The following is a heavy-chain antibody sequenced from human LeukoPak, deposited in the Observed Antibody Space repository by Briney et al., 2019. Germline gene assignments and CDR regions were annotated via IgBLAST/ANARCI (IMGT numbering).Heavy chain of an antibody. CDR1: GYTFTSYG. Sequence: ASVKVSCKASGYTFTSYGISWVRQAPGQGLEWMRWISAYNGNTNYAQKLQGRVTMTTDTSTSTAYMELRSLRSDDTAVYYCARGRTSPRSLRYFDWRHWYFDLWGRGTLVTVSS. V-gene: IGHV1-18*01. D-gene: IGHD3-9*01. CDR2: ISAYNGNT. J-gene: IGHJ2*01. CDR3: ARGRTSPRSLRYFDWRHWYFDL.